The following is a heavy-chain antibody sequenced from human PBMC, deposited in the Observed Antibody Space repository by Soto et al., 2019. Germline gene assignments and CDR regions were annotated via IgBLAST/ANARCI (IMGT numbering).Heavy chain of an antibody. CDR3: ARDLDYYDSSGYLGAFDI. D-gene: IGHD3-22*01. CDR2: IIPIFGTA. V-gene: IGHV1-69*13. J-gene: IGHJ3*02. Sequence: ASVKVSFKASGGTFSSYAISWVRQAPGQGLEWMGGIIPIFGTANYAQKFQGRVTITADESTSTAYMELSSLRSEDTAVYYCARDLDYYDSSGYLGAFDIWGQGTMVTVSS. CDR1: GGTFSSYA.